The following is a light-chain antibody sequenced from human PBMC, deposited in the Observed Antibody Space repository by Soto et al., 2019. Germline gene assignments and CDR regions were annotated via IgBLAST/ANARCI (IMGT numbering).Light chain of an antibody. CDR3: QQYNNWLWT. Sequence: EIVMTQSPATLSVSPGERATLSCRASQSVNSNLAWYQQKPGQAPRLLIYGASTRATGIPGRFSGSGYGTEFTLTISSLQTKDFAVYYCQQYNNWLWTFGQGTKVEIK. CDR2: GAS. CDR1: QSVNSN. V-gene: IGKV3-15*01. J-gene: IGKJ1*01.